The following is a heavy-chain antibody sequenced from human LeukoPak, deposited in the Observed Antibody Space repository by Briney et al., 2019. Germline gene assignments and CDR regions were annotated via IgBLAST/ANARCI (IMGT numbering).Heavy chain of an antibody. CDR1: GFTFSSYT. Sequence: PGWSLRLSCSASGFTFSSYTMHWVRQAPGKGLEYVSGIATNGGSTYYADAVKGRFTISRDNSKSTLYLQMSSLRVEDTAVYYCMKHLRGDPFDNWGQGTLVTVSS. J-gene: IGHJ4*02. V-gene: IGHV3-64D*06. CDR2: IATNGGST. D-gene: IGHD3-10*01. CDR3: MKHLRGDPFDN.